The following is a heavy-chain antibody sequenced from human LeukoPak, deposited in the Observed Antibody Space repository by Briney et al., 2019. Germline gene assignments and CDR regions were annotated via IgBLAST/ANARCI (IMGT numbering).Heavy chain of an antibody. V-gene: IGHV3-30*18. CDR2: ISYDGSNK. CDR3: AKSRGYDQYYFDY. Sequence: GGSLRLSCVASRFTFNTYAVNWVRQAPGKGLEWVAVISYDGSNKYYADSVKGRFTISRDNSKNTLYLQMNSLRAEDTAVYYCAKSRGYDQYYFDYWGQGTLVTVSS. D-gene: IGHD5-12*01. CDR1: RFTFNTYA. J-gene: IGHJ4*02.